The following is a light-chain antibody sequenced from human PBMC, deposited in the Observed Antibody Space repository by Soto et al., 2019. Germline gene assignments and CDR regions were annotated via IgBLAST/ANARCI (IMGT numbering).Light chain of an antibody. J-gene: IGKJ1*01. CDR3: LQHSTYPLT. CDR1: QGIRND. Sequence: DIQMTQFPSSLSASVGDRVTITCRASQGIRNDLGWYQQKPGKAPKRLIYAASSLQSGVPSRFSGSGPGTEFTLAISSRQPEDAAIFYCLQHSTYPLTFGQGNKVEIK. CDR2: AAS. V-gene: IGKV1-17*01.